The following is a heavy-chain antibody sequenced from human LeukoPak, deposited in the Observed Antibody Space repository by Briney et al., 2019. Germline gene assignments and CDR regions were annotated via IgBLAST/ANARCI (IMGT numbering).Heavy chain of an antibody. D-gene: IGHD3-22*01. CDR3: ASHYDSSGYQGFDY. CDR2: IYYSGST. V-gene: IGHV4-59*01. J-gene: IGHJ4*02. Sequence: PSGTLSLTCTVSGGSISSYYWSWIRQPPGKGLEWIGYIYYSGSTNYNPSLKSRVTISVDTSKNQFSLKLSSVTAADTAVYYCASHYDSSGYQGFDYWGQGTLVTVSS. CDR1: GGSISSYY.